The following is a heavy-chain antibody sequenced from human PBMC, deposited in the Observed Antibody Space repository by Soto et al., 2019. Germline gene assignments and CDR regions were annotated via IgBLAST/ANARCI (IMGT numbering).Heavy chain of an antibody. Sequence: PGGSLRLSWAASGLTFSSYSMNWVRQAPWKGLEWVSYISSSSSTIYYADSVKGRVTISRDNAKNSLYLQMNSLRAEDTAVYYCVKCPCSASQYYFMSVWGKGTTVTAS. CDR2: ISSSSSTI. CDR3: VKCPCSASQYYFMSV. V-gene: IGHV3-48*01. CDR1: GLTFSSYS. J-gene: IGHJ6*03. D-gene: IGHD2-15*01.